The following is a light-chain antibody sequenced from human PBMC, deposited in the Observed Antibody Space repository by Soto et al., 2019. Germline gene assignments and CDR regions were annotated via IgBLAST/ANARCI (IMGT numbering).Light chain of an antibody. CDR2: EVR. Sequence: QSALTQPPSASGSLGQSVTISCTGTSSDIGDYNYVSWYQQHAGKAPKVMIYEVRQRPSGVPDRFSGSKSGNTASLTISGLQADDEADYYCCSSAGSYTFLYVFGTGTKLTVL. CDR1: SSDIGDYNY. CDR3: CSSAGSYTFLYV. V-gene: IGLV2-11*01. J-gene: IGLJ1*01.